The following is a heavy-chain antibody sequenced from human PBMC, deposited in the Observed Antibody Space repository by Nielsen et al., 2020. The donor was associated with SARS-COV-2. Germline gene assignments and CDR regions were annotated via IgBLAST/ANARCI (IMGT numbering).Heavy chain of an antibody. CDR1: GFTFSSYA. CDR3: ARGGDVVVTAIRVVDY. J-gene: IGHJ4*02. Sequence: GESLTISCAASGFTFSSYAMHWVRQAPGKGLEWVAVISYDGSNKYYADSVKGRFTISRDNSKNTLYLQMNSLRAEDTAVYYCARGGDVVVTAIRVVDYWGREPWSPSPQ. CDR2: ISYDGSNK. V-gene: IGHV3-30-3*01. D-gene: IGHD2-21*02.